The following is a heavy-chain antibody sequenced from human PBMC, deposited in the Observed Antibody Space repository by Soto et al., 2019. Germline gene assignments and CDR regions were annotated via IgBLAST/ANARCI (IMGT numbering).Heavy chain of an antibody. Sequence: LRLSCAASGFTFSDYYMIWIRQAPGKGLEWVSYISSRSSTIFYADSVKGRFTISRDNVKNSLYLQMNSPRAEDTAVYYCASGTNGAFFVYWGQGILVTVSS. CDR1: GFTFSDYY. CDR2: ISSRSSTI. CDR3: ASGTNGAFFVY. D-gene: IGHD2-8*01. V-gene: IGHV3-11*01. J-gene: IGHJ4*02.